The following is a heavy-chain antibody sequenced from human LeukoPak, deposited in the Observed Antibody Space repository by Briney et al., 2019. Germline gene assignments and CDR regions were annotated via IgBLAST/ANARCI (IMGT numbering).Heavy chain of an antibody. V-gene: IGHV4-59*01. Sequence: PSETLSLTCTVSGGSISSYYWSWIRQPPGKGLEWIGYIYYSGSTNYNPSPKSRVTISVDTSKNQFSLKLSSVTAADTAVYYCARENYDYVWGSYRPDAFDIWGQGTMVTVSS. CDR2: IYYSGST. CDR3: ARENYDYVWGSYRPDAFDI. J-gene: IGHJ3*02. D-gene: IGHD3-16*02. CDR1: GGSISSYY.